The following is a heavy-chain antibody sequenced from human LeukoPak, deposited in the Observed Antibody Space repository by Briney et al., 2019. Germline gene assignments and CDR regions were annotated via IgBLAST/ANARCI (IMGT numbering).Heavy chain of an antibody. CDR2: TYNSGNT. J-gene: IGHJ5*02. V-gene: IGHV4-59*01. CDR1: GGSISIYY. D-gene: IGHD7-27*01. Sequence: SETLSLTCIVSGGSISIYYWSWIRQPPGKGLEWIGYTYNSGNTEYNPSLKRRVTISADTSKNQFSLKLTSVTAADKAVYYCARDRELGSWGQGTLVTVSS. CDR3: ARDRELGS.